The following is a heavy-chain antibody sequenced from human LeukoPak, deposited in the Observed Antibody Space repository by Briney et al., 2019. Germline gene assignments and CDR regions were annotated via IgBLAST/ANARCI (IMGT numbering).Heavy chain of an antibody. V-gene: IGHV3-64D*06. CDR3: AKDSYSSSWYYFDY. CDR2: ITGNGVGT. J-gene: IGHJ4*02. CDR1: GFTFGSFA. D-gene: IGHD6-13*01. Sequence: GGSLRLSCSASGFTFGSFAMHWVRQAPGKGLEYVSAITGNGVGTYYADSVKGRFTISRDNSKNTLYLQMSSLRTEDTAVYYCAKDSYSSSWYYFDYRGQGTLVTVSS.